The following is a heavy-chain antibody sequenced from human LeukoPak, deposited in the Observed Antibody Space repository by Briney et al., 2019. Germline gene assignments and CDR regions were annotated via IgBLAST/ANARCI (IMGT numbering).Heavy chain of an antibody. D-gene: IGHD2/OR15-2a*01. CDR1: GFTFSTYW. Sequence: PGGSLRLSCAVSGFTFSTYWMSWVRQAPGKGLEWLSYIWDSSRITYQADSVKGRFTISRDNAKSSLYLQMNSLRDEDTAVYYCVRDSSFAFDYWGQGILVTVSS. CDR2: IWDSSRIT. V-gene: IGHV3-48*02. CDR3: VRDSSFAFDY. J-gene: IGHJ4*02.